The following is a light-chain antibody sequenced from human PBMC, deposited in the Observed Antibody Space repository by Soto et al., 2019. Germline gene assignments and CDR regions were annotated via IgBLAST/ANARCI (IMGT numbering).Light chain of an antibody. CDR3: MQALQTPPYT. CDR2: WGS. J-gene: IGKJ2*01. V-gene: IGKV2-28*01. CDR1: QSVLHSNGYNY. Sequence: DFVMTQSPLSLPVTPGEPASISCRSSQSVLHSNGYNYLDWYLQKPGQSPQLLIYWGSNRASGVPDRFSGSGSGIDFTLQISRVEAEDVGVYYCMQALQTPPYTFGQGTKLEIK.